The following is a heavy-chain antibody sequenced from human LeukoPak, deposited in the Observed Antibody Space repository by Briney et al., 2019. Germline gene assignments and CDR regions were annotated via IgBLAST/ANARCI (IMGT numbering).Heavy chain of an antibody. D-gene: IGHD2-15*01. V-gene: IGHV1-24*01. CDR2: FDPEDGET. Sequence: ASVKVSCKVSEDTLTELSMHWVRQAPGKGLEWMGGFDPEDGETIYAQKFQGRVTMTEDTSRDTAYMELSSLRSEDTAVYYCATMGVVVATPLFRWYNWFDPWGQGTLVTVSS. CDR3: ATMGVVVATPLFRWYNWFDP. CDR1: EDTLTELS. J-gene: IGHJ5*02.